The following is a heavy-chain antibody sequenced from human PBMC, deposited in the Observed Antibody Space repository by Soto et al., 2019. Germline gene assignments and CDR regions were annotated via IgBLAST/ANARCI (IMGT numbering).Heavy chain of an antibody. J-gene: IGHJ5*02. CDR1: GYTXNRYT. CDR2: INPDNGNT. CDR3: ARGIATGQLDP. V-gene: IGHV1-3*01. Sequence: SXKVSFKASGYTXNRYTRHLVRQAPGQSLEWMGWINPDNGNTKSSQKFQDRVIITRDTSASTAYIDLSRLRSEDTAVYYCARGIATGQLDPWGQGTLVTVSS. D-gene: IGHD2-15*01.